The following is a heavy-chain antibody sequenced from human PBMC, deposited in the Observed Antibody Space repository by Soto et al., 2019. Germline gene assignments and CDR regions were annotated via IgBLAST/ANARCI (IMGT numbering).Heavy chain of an antibody. Sequence: QVQLVQSGAEVKKPGASVKVSCKASGYTLTSYGISWVRQAPGQGLEWMGWISAYNGNTNYAQKLQGRVTITTDTYTSTAYMERRSLRSDDTAVYYCARDPGGGDLLENWFDPWGQGTLVTVSS. V-gene: IGHV1-18*01. CDR3: ARDPGGGDLLENWFDP. CDR2: ISAYNGNT. J-gene: IGHJ5*02. D-gene: IGHD4-17*01. CDR1: GYTLTSYG.